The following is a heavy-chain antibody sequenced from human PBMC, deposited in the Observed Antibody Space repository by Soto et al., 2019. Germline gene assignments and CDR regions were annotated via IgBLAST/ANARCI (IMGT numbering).Heavy chain of an antibody. CDR2: IYKSATT. CDR3: ARGRYCLTGRCFPNWFDS. Sequence: SSETLSLTCTVSGDSISNLDYFWAWIRQPPGQALEYIGYIYKSATTYYNPSFESRVAISVDTSKSQFSLNVTSVTAADTAVYFCARGRYCLTGRCFPNWFDSWGQGALVTVSS. D-gene: IGHD7-27*01. CDR1: GDSISNLDYF. J-gene: IGHJ5*01. V-gene: IGHV4-30-4*01.